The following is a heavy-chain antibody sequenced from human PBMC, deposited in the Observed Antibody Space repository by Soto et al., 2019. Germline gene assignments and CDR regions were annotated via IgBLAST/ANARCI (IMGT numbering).Heavy chain of an antibody. D-gene: IGHD5-18*01. CDR1: GFTFSSYW. CDR3: ARVTYGYTYVLDY. J-gene: IGHJ4*02. V-gene: IGHV3-74*01. CDR2: VIGDGSST. Sequence: GGSLRLSCAPCGFTFSSYWMHWVRQAPGKGPVWVSRVIGDGSSTNYADSVKGRLTISRDNTKNTLYLQMNSLRAEDTAVYYCARVTYGYTYVLDYWRQGTLVTVAS.